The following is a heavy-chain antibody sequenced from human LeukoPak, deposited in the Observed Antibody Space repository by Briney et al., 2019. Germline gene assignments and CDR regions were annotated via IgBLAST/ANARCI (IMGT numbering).Heavy chain of an antibody. J-gene: IGHJ4*02. Sequence: GGSLRLSCAASGFTFRSYWMHWARQAPGKGLEWVSRVIRDGSFTNYADSVKGRFTISRDNAKNTLYLQMSSLRAEDTAVYFCVRDGDDFNFDYWGQGSLVTVSS. CDR2: VIRDGSFT. V-gene: IGHV3-74*01. CDR3: VRDGDDFNFDY. D-gene: IGHD5-24*01. CDR1: GFTFRSYW.